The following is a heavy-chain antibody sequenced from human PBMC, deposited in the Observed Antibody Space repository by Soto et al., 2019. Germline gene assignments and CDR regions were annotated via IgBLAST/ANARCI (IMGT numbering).Heavy chain of an antibody. D-gene: IGHD1-26*01. CDR2: IYYRGST. Sequence: SETLSLTCTVSGGSISSHYWSWVRQAPGKGLEWIGHIYYRGSTSYNSSLRSRSTISVDTSNNQFSLKLNSVTTADTAVYYCARDGREASGMDVWGQGTKVTVSS. CDR1: GGSISSHY. J-gene: IGHJ6*02. V-gene: IGHV4-59*11. CDR3: ARDGREASGMDV.